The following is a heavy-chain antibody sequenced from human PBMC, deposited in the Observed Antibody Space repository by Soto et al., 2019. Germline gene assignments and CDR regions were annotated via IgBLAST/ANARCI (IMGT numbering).Heavy chain of an antibody. D-gene: IGHD3-9*01. CDR2: ISGSGAST. CDR1: GFTFSSYA. CDR3: AHFDWFIDY. J-gene: IGHJ4*02. Sequence: EVQLLESGGGLVQPGGSLRLSCAASGFTFSSYAMSWVRQAPGKGLEWVSAISGSGASTYYADSVKGRYTISRDNSKNTLYLQLNSLRAEDTAVYYCAHFDWFIDYWGQGTLVTVSS. V-gene: IGHV3-23*01.